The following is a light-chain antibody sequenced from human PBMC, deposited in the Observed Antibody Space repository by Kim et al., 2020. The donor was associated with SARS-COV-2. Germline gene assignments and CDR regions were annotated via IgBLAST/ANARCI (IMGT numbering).Light chain of an antibody. J-gene: IGKJ2*03. CDR2: LGS. Sequence: EPASISCRSSQSLLHSNGYNYLDWYLQKPGQSPQLLIYLGSNLASGVPDRFSGSGSGTDFTLKISRVEAEDVGVYYCMQALQTRYSFGQGTKLEIK. CDR1: QSLLHSNGYNY. CDR3: MQALQTRYS. V-gene: IGKV2-28*01.